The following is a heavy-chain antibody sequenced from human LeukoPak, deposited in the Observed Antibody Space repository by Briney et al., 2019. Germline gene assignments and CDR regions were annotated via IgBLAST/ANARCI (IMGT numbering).Heavy chain of an antibody. Sequence: GRSLRLSCAASGFTFSSYAMHWVRQAPGKGLEWVAVIWHDGTNEHYADSVKGRFTVSRDNSKNTMYLQMNSLRPEDTAVYYCARGGSNWPSEPLDIWGQGTMVPVSS. CDR2: IWHDGTNE. J-gene: IGHJ3*02. V-gene: IGHV3-33*08. CDR3: ARGGSNWPSEPLDI. D-gene: IGHD3-16*01. CDR1: GFTFSSYA.